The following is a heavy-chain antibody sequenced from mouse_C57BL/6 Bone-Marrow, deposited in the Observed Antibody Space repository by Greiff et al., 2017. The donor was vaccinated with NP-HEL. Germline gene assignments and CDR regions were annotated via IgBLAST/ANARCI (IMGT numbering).Heavy chain of an antibody. Sequence: EVKLMESGGGLVKPGGSLKLSCAASGFTFSDYGMHWVRQAPEKGLEWVAYISSGSSTIYYADTVKGRFTISRDNAKNTLFLQMTSLRSEDTAMYYCARVYYYYAMDYWGQGTSVTVSS. CDR1: GFTFSDYG. D-gene: IGHD1-1*01. J-gene: IGHJ4*01. V-gene: IGHV5-17*01. CDR3: ARVYYYYAMDY. CDR2: ISSGSSTI.